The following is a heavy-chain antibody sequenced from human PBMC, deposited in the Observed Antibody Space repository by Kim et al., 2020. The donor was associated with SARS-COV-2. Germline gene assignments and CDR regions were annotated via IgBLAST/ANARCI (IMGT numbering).Heavy chain of an antibody. CDR1: GYTFTNYA. J-gene: IGHJ5*02. D-gene: IGHD3-3*01. Sequence: ASVKVSCKASGYTFTNYAMNWVRQAPGQGLEWMGWINTNTGNPTYAQGFTGRFVFSLDTSVSTAYLQISSLKAEDTAVYYCARAPGGLYDFWSGYYLGWFDPWGQGPLVPVSS. CDR2: INTNTGNP. CDR3: ARAPGGLYDFWSGYYLGWFDP. V-gene: IGHV7-4-1*02.